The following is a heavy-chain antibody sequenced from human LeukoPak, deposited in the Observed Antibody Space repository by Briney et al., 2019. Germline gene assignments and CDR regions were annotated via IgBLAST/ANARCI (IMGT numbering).Heavy chain of an antibody. CDR2: INPSSGGT. CDR3: ARDYYGSGNRFDY. J-gene: IGHJ4*02. D-gene: IGHD3-10*01. V-gene: IGHV1-2*02. CDR1: GYTFTNYF. Sequence: GASLKVSCKASGYTFTNYFIHWVRQAPGQGPEWMGWINPSSGGTNYAQKFQGRVTMTRDTSISTAYMELSSLTSGDTAVYYCARDYYGSGNRFDYWGQGTLVTVFS.